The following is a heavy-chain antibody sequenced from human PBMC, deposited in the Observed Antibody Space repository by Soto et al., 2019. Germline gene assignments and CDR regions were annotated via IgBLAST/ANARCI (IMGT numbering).Heavy chain of an antibody. Sequence: ASVKVSCKASGYTFTSYAMNWVRQAPGQGLEWMGWINTNTGNPTYAQGFTGRFVFSLDTSVSTAYLQMNSLRAEDTAVYYCARDDCISTSCQKGNAFDIWGQGTMVTVSS. J-gene: IGHJ3*02. D-gene: IGHD2-2*01. CDR2: INTNTGNP. V-gene: IGHV7-4-1*02. CDR1: GYTFTSYA. CDR3: ARDDCISTSCQKGNAFDI.